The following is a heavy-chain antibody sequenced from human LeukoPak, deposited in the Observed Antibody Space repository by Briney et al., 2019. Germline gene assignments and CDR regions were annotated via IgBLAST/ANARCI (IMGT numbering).Heavy chain of an antibody. J-gene: IGHJ6*02. CDR3: TRAYDSSGYYDYYYGMDV. Sequence: GGSLRLSCAASGLTFSRYSIHWVRQAPGKGLEWVAVISYDGSSEYYADSVKGRFTISRDNSKNTLHLQMNSLRAEDTAVYYCTRAYDSSGYYDYYYGMDVWGQGTTVTVSS. CDR1: GLTFSRYS. D-gene: IGHD3-22*01. CDR2: ISYDGSSE. V-gene: IGHV3-30-3*01.